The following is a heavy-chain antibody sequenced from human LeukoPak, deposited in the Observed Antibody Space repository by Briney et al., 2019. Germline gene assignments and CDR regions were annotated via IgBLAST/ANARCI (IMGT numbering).Heavy chain of an antibody. V-gene: IGHV1-18*01. D-gene: IGHD3-10*01. CDR3: ARASMVRGVTWWFDP. J-gene: IGHJ5*02. CDR1: GYTFTSYG. CDR2: ISAYNGNT. Sequence: ASVKVSCKASGYTFTSYGISWVRQAPGQGLEWMGWISAYNGNTNYAQKLQGRVTMTTDTSTSTAYMELTRLKSDDTAVYYCARASMVRGVTWWFDPWGQGTLVTVPS.